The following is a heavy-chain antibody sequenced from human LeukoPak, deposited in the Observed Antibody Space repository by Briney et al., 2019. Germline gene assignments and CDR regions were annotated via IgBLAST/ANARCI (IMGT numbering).Heavy chain of an antibody. J-gene: IGHJ6*03. Sequence: GGSLRLSCAASGFTFSSDWMHWVRQAPGKGLVWVSRINSDGSSTSYADSVKGRFTISRDNAKNTLYLQMNSLRAEDTAVYYCARCITIFGVVYYYYMDVWGKGTTVTVSS. CDR2: INSDGSST. D-gene: IGHD3-3*01. CDR1: GFTFSSDW. CDR3: ARCITIFGVVYYYYMDV. V-gene: IGHV3-74*01.